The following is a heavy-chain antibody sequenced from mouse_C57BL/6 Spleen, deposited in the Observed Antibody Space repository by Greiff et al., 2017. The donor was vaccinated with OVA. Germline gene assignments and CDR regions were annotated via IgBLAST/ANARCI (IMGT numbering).Heavy chain of an antibody. CDR1: GYTFTSYD. CDR3: ARKGDYDWFAY. D-gene: IGHD2-4*01. V-gene: IGHV1-85*01. Sequence: VQLQQSGPELVKPGASVKLSCKASGYTFTSYDINWVKQRPGQGLEWIGWIYPRDGSTKYNEKFKGKATLTVDTSSSTAYMELHSLTSEDSAVYFCARKGDYDWFAYWGQGTLVTVSA. CDR2: IYPRDGST. J-gene: IGHJ3*01.